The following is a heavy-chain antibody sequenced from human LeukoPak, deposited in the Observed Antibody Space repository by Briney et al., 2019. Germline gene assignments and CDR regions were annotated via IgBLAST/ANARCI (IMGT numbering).Heavy chain of an antibody. V-gene: IGHV3-48*03. CDR2: ISSRGSTI. CDR1: GFTFSSYE. Sequence: GGSLSLSCAASGFTFSSYEMNWVRQAPGKGLEWVSYISSRGSTIYYAGSVKGRFTISRDNAKNSLYLQMNSLRAEDTAVYYCAELGITMIGGVWGKGTTVTISS. D-gene: IGHD3-10*02. CDR3: AELGITMIGGV. J-gene: IGHJ6*04.